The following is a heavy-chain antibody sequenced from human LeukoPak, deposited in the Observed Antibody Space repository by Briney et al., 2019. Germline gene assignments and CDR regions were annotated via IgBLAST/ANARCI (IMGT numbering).Heavy chain of an antibody. Sequence: SVTVSCKASGGTFSSYAISWVRQAPGQGLARMGRIIPILGIANYAQKFQGRVTITADKSTSPAYMELSSLRAEDTAVYYCAIRRGYSGYDILEISDHWGQGTLVTVSS. CDR2: IIPILGIA. CDR1: GGTFSSYA. CDR3: AIRRGYSGYDILEISDH. J-gene: IGHJ4*02. V-gene: IGHV1-69*04. D-gene: IGHD5-12*01.